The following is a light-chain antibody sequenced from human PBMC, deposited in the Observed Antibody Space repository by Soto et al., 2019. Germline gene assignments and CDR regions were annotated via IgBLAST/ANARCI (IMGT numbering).Light chain of an antibody. CDR3: CSYAGSNTFV. CDR1: SXDVGGYNY. J-gene: IGLJ1*01. Sequence: QSVLTQPPSASGSPGQSVTIGCTGTSXDVGGYNYVSWYQEHPGKAPKVIIYEVSKRPSGVPDRFSGSKSGNTASLTVSGLQAEDEADYYCCSYAGSNTFVFGTGTKVTVL. CDR2: EVS. V-gene: IGLV2-8*01.